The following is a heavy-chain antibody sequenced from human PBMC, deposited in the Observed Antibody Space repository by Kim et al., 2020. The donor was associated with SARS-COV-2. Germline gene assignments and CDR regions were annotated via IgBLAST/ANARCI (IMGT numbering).Heavy chain of an antibody. CDR3: AKDHYTGYIDF. Sequence: GGSLRLSCAASGFTFSRSGMHWVRQAPGKGLEWVAIIWFDGSKQYYADSVNGRLTISRDNSKNTLFLQMNSLRAEDTAVYYCAKDHYTGYIDFWGQGTLVTVSS. CDR2: IWFDGSKQ. CDR1: GFTFSRSG. V-gene: IGHV3-33*06. J-gene: IGHJ4*02. D-gene: IGHD2-2*02.